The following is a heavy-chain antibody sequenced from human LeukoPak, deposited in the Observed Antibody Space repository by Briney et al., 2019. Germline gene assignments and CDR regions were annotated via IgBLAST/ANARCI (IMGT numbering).Heavy chain of an antibody. CDR3: TRDAGGGDCYSCPNWFDP. J-gene: IGHJ5*02. CDR1: GYTFTGYY. V-gene: IGHV1-2*02. Sequence: ASVKVSCKASGYTFTGYYMHWVRQAPGQGLEWMGWINPNSGGTNYAQKFQGRVTVTRDTSISTAYMELSRLRSDDTAVYYCTRDAGGGDCYSCPNWFDPWGQGTLVTVSS. CDR2: INPNSGGT. D-gene: IGHD2-21*02.